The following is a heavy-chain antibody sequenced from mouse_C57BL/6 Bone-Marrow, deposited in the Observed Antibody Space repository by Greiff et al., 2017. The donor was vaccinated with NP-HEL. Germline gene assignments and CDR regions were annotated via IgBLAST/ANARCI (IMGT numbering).Heavy chain of an antibody. D-gene: IGHD3-2*02. J-gene: IGHJ4*01. CDR3: ARGTAQVYYAMDY. V-gene: IGHV1-64*01. CDR2: IHPNSGST. CDR1: GYTFTSYW. Sequence: VQLQQPGAELVKPGASVKLSCKASGYTFTSYWMHWVKQRPGQGLEWIGMIHPNSGSTNYNEKFKSKATLTVDKSSSTAYMRLSSLTSEDSAVYYCARGTAQVYYAMDYWGQGTSVTVSS.